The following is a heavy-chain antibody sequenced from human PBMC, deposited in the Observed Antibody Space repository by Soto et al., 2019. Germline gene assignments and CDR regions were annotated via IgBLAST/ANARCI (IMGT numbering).Heavy chain of an antibody. CDR2: ISAYNGNT. D-gene: IGHD3-10*01. CDR1: GYTFTSYG. J-gene: IGHJ4*02. V-gene: IGHV1-18*01. CDR3: ARDWGYYSFRVSDY. Sequence: ASVKVSCKASGYTFTSYGISWVRQAPGQGLEWMGWISAYNGNTNYAQILQDRVTMTTDTSTSTAYMELRSLRSDDTAVYYCARDWGYYSFRVSDYWGQGTLVTVSS.